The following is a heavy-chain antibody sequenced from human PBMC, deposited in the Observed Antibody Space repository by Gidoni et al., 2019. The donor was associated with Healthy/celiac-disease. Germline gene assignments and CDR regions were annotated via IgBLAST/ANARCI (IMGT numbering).Heavy chain of an antibody. CDR3: ARHEEDDILTGWNY. Sequence: QLQLQESGPGLVKPSETLSLTCTVSGGSISSSSYYWGWIRQPPGKGLEWIGSIYYSGSTYYNPSLKSRVTISVDTSKNQFSLKLSSVTAADTAVYYCARHEEDDILTGWNYWGQGTLVTVSS. D-gene: IGHD3-9*01. V-gene: IGHV4-39*01. CDR2: IYYSGST. J-gene: IGHJ4*02. CDR1: GGSISSSSYY.